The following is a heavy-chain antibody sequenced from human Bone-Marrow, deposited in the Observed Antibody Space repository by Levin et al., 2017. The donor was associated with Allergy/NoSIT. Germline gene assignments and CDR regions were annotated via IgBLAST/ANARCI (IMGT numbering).Heavy chain of an antibody. CDR3: ARDVSVAGLNDY. V-gene: IGHV3-7*01. CDR1: GFSISNYW. Sequence: GGSLRLSCVASGFSISNYWMSWVRQAPGKGLEWVANIKPDGSEKNYVDSVKGRFTIARDNAENSLHLQMNSLRAEDMAVYYCARDVSVAGLNDYWGQGILVTVSS. J-gene: IGHJ4*02. CDR2: IKPDGSEK. D-gene: IGHD6-19*01.